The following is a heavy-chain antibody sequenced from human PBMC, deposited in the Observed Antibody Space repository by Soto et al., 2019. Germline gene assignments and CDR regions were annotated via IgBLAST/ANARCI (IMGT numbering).Heavy chain of an antibody. CDR3: ARDHYDSSGYSLPYYYGMDV. V-gene: IGHV3-30-3*01. D-gene: IGHD3-22*01. J-gene: IGHJ6*02. Sequence: GGSLRLSCAASGFTFSSYAMHWVRQAPGKGLEWVAVISYDGSNKYYADSVKGRFTISRDNSKNTLYLQMNSLRAEDTAVYYCARDHYDSSGYSLPYYYGMDVWGQGTTVTVSS. CDR2: ISYDGSNK. CDR1: GFTFSSYA.